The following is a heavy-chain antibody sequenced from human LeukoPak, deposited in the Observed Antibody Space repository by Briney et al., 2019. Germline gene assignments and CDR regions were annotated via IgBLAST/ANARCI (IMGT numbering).Heavy chain of an antibody. D-gene: IGHD4-17*01. CDR3: ARVAPPLHYGALDY. V-gene: IGHV4-61*02. CDR1: GGSISSGSYY. CDR2: IYTSGST. J-gene: IGHJ4*02. Sequence: SETLSLTCTVSGGSISSGSYYWSWIRQPAGKGLEWIGRIYTSGSTNYNPSLKSRVTISVDTSKNQFSLKLSSVTAADTAVYYCARVAPPLHYGALDYWGQGTLVTVSS.